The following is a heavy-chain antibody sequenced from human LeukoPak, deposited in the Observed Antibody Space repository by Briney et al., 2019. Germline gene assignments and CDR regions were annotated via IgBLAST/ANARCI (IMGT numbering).Heavy chain of an antibody. CDR1: GYTFTSYY. Sequence: SSVNVSCKASGYTFTSYYMLWVRQAPGQGVGWMGIINLCGGSTSYAQKFQGRVTMTRDTSTSTVYMELSGLRSEDTAVYYCARDDGYSYGATNWGQGTMVTVSS. D-gene: IGHD5-18*01. J-gene: IGHJ3*01. CDR3: ARDDGYSYGATN. CDR2: INLCGGST. V-gene: IGHV1-46*01.